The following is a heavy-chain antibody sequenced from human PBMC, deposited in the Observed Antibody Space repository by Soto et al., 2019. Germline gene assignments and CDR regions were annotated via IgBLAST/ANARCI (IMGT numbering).Heavy chain of an antibody. D-gene: IGHD6-13*01. J-gene: IGHJ4*02. CDR3: ARVAATGRGTDY. CDR2: IKQDGSGE. V-gene: IGHV3-7*04. Sequence: ELQLVESGGDLVQPGGSLRLSCAASGFTFSTYWMTWVRQAPGTGLEWVASIKQDGSGEYYVDSVKGRFTISRDNAKTSLYLQMNSLRAEDTAVYYCARVAATGRGTDYWGQGTLVTVSS. CDR1: GFTFSTYW.